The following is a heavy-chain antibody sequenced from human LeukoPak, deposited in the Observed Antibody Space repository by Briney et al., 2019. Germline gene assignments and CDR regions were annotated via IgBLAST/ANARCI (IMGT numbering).Heavy chain of an antibody. D-gene: IGHD3-10*01. V-gene: IGHV3-23*01. Sequence: GGSLRFSCAASGFTFSSYAMSWVSQAPGKGLEWVPAISGSGGSTYYADSVKGRFTISRDNSKNTLYLQMNSLRAEDTAVYYCALLRKHWYFDLWGRGTLVTVSS. CDR1: GFTFSSYA. J-gene: IGHJ2*01. CDR3: ALLRKHWYFDL. CDR2: ISGSGGST.